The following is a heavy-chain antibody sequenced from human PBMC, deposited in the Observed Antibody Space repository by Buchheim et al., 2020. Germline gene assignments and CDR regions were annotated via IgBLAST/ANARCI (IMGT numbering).Heavy chain of an antibody. Sequence: EVQLVESGGGLVQPGGSLRLSCAASGFTFSSYWMSWVRQAPGKGLEWVANIRQDGSEKYSLDSVKGRFTISRDNAKNTLYMQMNSLRAEDTAVYYCARVRDYTKYDMDVWGQGTT. CDR1: GFTFSSYW. D-gene: IGHD3-16*01. V-gene: IGHV3-7*01. J-gene: IGHJ6*02. CDR2: IRQDGSEK. CDR3: ARVRDYTKYDMDV.